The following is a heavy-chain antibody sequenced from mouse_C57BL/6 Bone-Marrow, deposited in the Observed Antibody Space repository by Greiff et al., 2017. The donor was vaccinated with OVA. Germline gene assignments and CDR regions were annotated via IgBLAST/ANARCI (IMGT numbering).Heavy chain of an antibody. CDR1: GYAFSSSW. Sequence: QVQLQQSGPELVKPGASVKISCKASGYAFSSSWMNWVKQRPGKGLECIGRIYPGDGDTNYNGKFKGKATLTADKSSSTAYMQLSSLTSEDSAVYFCARSGLGGNYYAMDYWGQGTSVTVSS. CDR2: IYPGDGDT. V-gene: IGHV1-82*01. D-gene: IGHD3-1*01. CDR3: ARSGLGGNYYAMDY. J-gene: IGHJ4*01.